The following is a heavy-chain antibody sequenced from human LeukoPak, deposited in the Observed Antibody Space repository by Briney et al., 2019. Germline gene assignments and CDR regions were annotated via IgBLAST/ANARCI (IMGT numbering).Heavy chain of an antibody. CDR2: IYYSGST. CDR1: GGSISSYY. CDR3: ARIKRGGWKDAFDI. Sequence: SETLSLTCTVSGGSISSYYWSWIRQPPGKGLEWIGYIYYSGSTNYSPSLKSRVTMSVDTSKNQFSLKLSSVTAADTAVYYCARIKRGGWKDAFDIWGQGTMVTVSS. D-gene: IGHD3-16*01. V-gene: IGHV4-59*12. J-gene: IGHJ3*02.